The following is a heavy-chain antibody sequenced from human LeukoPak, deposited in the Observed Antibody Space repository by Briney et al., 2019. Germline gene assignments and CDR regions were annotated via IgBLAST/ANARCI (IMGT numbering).Heavy chain of an antibody. D-gene: IGHD5-24*01. CDR1: GGTFNSYA. CDR2: IMPLFGTA. J-gene: IGHJ6*03. Sequence: SVKVSCKASGGTFNSYAISWVRQAPGQGPEWMGGIMPLFGTANYAQEFQGRVTFTTDESASTAYMEVSSLRSEDTAVYYCASGSLGDGYGVGDYYQYMDVWGKGTTVTVSS. CDR3: ASGSLGDGYGVGDYYQYMDV. V-gene: IGHV1-69*05.